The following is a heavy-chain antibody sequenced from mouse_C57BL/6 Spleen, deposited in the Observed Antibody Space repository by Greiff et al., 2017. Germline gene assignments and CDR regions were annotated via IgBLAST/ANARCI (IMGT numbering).Heavy chain of an antibody. CDR2: INPNNGST. CDR1: GYTFTDYN. Sequence: EVKLEQSGPELVKPGASVKMSCKASGYTFTDYNMHWVKQSHGKSLEWIGYINPNNGSTNYNQKFKGKATLTVNNASSTAYMELRSLTSADSAVYYCAREERVPPFDYWGQGTTLTVSS. J-gene: IGHJ2*01. V-gene: IGHV1-22*01. CDR3: AREERVPPFDY.